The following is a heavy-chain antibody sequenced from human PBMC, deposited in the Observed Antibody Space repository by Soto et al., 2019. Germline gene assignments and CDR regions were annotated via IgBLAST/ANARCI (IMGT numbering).Heavy chain of an antibody. Sequence: QVQLVQSGAEVKKPGSSVKVSCTASGGTFNFYSISWVRQAPGQGLEWVGRVIPMVGMSEYAQKFRGRVTITADKSTSNAYMNLRSLRSEDTAGYYCAPADGSGSAHFDYWGQGTLVTVSS. CDR3: APADGSGSAHFDY. D-gene: IGHD3-10*01. CDR1: GGTFNFYS. J-gene: IGHJ4*02. V-gene: IGHV1-69*02. CDR2: VIPMVGMS.